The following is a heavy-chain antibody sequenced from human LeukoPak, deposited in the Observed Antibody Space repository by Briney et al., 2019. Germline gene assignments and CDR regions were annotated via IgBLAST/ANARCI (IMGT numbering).Heavy chain of an antibody. Sequence: GGSLRPSCSASGFTFSSYAMHWVRQAPGKGLEFVSVISSNGGSTYYADSVKGRFTISRDNSKNTVHLQMSSLTAEDTAVYYCVKGPPRGSGYAFDYWGQGTLVTVSS. V-gene: IGHV3-64D*09. CDR3: VKGPPRGSGYAFDY. D-gene: IGHD3-22*01. J-gene: IGHJ4*02. CDR1: GFTFSSYA. CDR2: ISSNGGST.